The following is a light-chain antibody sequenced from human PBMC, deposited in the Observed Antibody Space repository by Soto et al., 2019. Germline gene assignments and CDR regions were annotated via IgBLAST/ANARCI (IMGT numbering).Light chain of an antibody. J-gene: IGKJ4*01. CDR1: QNINSY. CDR2: DAF. V-gene: IGKV3-11*01. Sequence: EIVMTQSPATLSVSPGERATLSCRASQNINSYLAWYQQKPGQAPRLLIYDAFNRATGIPARFSGSGSGTDFVLTISCLEPEDFGVYYCQQRNNWVTFGGGTKVDIK. CDR3: QQRNNWVT.